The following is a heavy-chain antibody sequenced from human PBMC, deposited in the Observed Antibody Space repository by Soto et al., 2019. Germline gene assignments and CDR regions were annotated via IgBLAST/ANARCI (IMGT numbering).Heavy chain of an antibody. D-gene: IGHD6-19*01. Sequence: EVQLLESGGGLVQPGGSLRLSCAASGFTFSSYAMSWVRQAPGRGLEWVSAISGSGGSTYSADSVKGRFTISRDNSKNTLYLQMNSMGAEDTAVYYWAKDVEHSSGWDYFDYWGQGTLVTVSS. V-gene: IGHV3-23*01. CDR3: AKDVEHSSGWDYFDY. J-gene: IGHJ4*02. CDR1: GFTFSSYA. CDR2: ISGSGGST.